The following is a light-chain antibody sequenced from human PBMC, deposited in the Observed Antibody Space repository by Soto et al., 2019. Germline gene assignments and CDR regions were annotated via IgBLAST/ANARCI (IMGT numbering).Light chain of an antibody. CDR3: QQSYSPIT. Sequence: DIQMTQSPSSLSASVGDRVTITCRASQSITSSYLHWYQHRPGKAPKLLIYAASTLQSGVPSRFSGSGSGTDFTLTISSLQPEDFATYYCQQSYSPITFGQGTRLDIK. CDR1: QSITSSY. CDR2: AAS. V-gene: IGKV1-39*01. J-gene: IGKJ5*01.